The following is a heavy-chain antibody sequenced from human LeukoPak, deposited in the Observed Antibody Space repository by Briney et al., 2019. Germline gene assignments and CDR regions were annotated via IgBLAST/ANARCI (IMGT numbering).Heavy chain of an antibody. J-gene: IGHJ4*02. CDR1: GYTFTSYG. V-gene: IGHV1-18*01. Sequence: ASVKVSCKSSGYTFTSYGITWVRQAPGQGLEWMGWTSTYNGNTNYAQKLQGRVTMTTDTSTGTVYMELRSLRSDDTAVYYCARDGPSRSADYWGQGTLVTVSS. CDR3: ARDGPSRSADY. CDR2: TSTYNGNT.